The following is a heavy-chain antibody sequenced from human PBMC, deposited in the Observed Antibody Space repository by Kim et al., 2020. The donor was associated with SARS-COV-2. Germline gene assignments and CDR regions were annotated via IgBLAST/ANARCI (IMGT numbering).Heavy chain of an antibody. J-gene: IGHJ6*02. Sequence: GGSLRLSCAASGFTFSSYAMSWVRQAPGKGLEWVSAISGSGGSTYYADSVKGRFTISRDNSKNTLYLQMNSLRAEDTAVYYCAKEVHDYGDGTAYYYGMDVWGQGTTVTVSS. CDR1: GFTFSSYA. D-gene: IGHD4-17*01. V-gene: IGHV3-23*01. CDR2: ISGSGGST. CDR3: AKEVHDYGDGTAYYYGMDV.